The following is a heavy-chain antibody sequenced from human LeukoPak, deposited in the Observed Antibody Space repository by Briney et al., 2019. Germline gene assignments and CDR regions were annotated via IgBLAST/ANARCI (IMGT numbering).Heavy chain of an antibody. Sequence: ASVKVSCKASGYTFTSYGISWVRQAPGQGLEWMGWISAYNGNTNYAQKFQGRVTITTDESTSTAYMELSSLRSEDTAVYYCATLGYDFWSGYNNPYWYFDLWGRGTLVTVSS. J-gene: IGHJ2*01. V-gene: IGHV1-18*01. CDR2: ISAYNGNT. CDR1: GYTFTSYG. CDR3: ATLGYDFWSGYNNPYWYFDL. D-gene: IGHD3-3*01.